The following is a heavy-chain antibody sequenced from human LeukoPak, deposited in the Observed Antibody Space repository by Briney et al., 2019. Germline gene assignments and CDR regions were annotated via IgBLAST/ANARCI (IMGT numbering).Heavy chain of an antibody. V-gene: IGHV4-59*12. D-gene: IGHD6-13*01. Sequence: SETLSLTRTVSGGSISSYYWSWIRQPPGKGLEWIGYIYYSGSANYNPSLKSRVTISVDTSKNQFSLKLSSVTAADTAVYYCARGREDSSSWDWFDPWGQGTLVTVSS. CDR3: ARGREDSSSWDWFDP. CDR2: IYYSGSA. CDR1: GGSISSYY. J-gene: IGHJ5*02.